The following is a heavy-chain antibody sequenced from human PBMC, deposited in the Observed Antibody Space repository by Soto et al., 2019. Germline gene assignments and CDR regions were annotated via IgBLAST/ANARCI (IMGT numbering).Heavy chain of an antibody. J-gene: IGHJ6*02. CDR1: GYTFNNYG. Sequence: QVQLVQSGPEVKKPGASVKVSRKTSGYTFNNYGISWVRQAPGQGLEWMGWISDYNGNTNYPQKFQGRVTMTTDTSTKTVYMVLTSLRSDDTAVYYCARDGYYGSGSYGMDVWGRGTTVTVSS. CDR2: ISDYNGNT. V-gene: IGHV1-18*01. CDR3: ARDGYYGSGSYGMDV. D-gene: IGHD3-10*01.